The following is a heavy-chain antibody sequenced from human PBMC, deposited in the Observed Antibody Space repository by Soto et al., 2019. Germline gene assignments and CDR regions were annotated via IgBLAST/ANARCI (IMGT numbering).Heavy chain of an antibody. D-gene: IGHD2-15*01. V-gene: IGHV3-74*01. J-gene: IGHJ4*02. CDR2: ISSDGSAT. CDR1: GFTFGSYW. CDR3: AELGYCSNVTCYSSI. Sequence: EVQLVESGGGLVQPGGSLRLSCAASGFTFGSYWMHWVRQTPGKGLVWVSRISSDGSATTYADSVKGRFTMTRDNARNTLNLQMNSLRAEDTAVYYCAELGYCSNVTCYSSIWGQGTLVTVSS.